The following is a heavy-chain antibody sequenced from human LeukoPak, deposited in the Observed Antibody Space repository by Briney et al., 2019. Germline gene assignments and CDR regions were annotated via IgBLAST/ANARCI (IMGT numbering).Heavy chain of an antibody. CDR2: VSYDGSYK. Sequence: GRSLRLSCAAAGFTFSKFAMHWVRQAPGKGLEWVAVVSYDGSYKYYADSVKGRFTISRDNSKNTLYLQMNSLRAEDTAVYYCARAPGYGAAYYFGYWGQGTLVTVSS. CDR1: GFTFSKFA. CDR3: ARAPGYGAAYYFGY. J-gene: IGHJ4*02. D-gene: IGHD1-1*01. V-gene: IGHV3-30*04.